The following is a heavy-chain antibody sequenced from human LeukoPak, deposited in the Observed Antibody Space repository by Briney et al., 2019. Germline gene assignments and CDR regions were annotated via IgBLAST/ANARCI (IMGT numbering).Heavy chain of an antibody. Sequence: GGSLRLSCAASGFTFSNYAMNWVRQAPGKGLEWVSTISISGGSTYYADSVKGRFTISRDNSKNTSYLQMNSLRAEDTAVYYCAKGATLNGGYDLDYWGQGTLVTVSS. J-gene: IGHJ4*02. CDR3: AKGATLNGGYDLDY. CDR2: ISISGGST. D-gene: IGHD5-12*01. V-gene: IGHV3-23*01. CDR1: GFTFSNYA.